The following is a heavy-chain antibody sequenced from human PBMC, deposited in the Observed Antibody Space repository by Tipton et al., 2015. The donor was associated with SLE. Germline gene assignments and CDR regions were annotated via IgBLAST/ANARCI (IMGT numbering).Heavy chain of an antibody. D-gene: IGHD3-3*01. CDR2: IYHSGST. CDR1: GGSIISSSHQ. V-gene: IGHV4-39*01. Sequence: LSCTVSGGSIISSSHQWGWIRQPPGKGLEWIGNIYHSGSTYYNPSLKSRVTISVDTSKNQFSLKLSSVTAADTAVYYCARHVGAWSGHPGYYYYYMDVWGKGTTVTVSS. J-gene: IGHJ6*03. CDR3: ARHVGAWSGHPGYYYYYMDV.